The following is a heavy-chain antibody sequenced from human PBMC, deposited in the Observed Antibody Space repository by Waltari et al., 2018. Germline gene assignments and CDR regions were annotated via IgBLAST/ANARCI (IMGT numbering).Heavy chain of an antibody. D-gene: IGHD3-10*01. J-gene: IGHJ4*02. CDR3: ARDLGLSYGSGGY. V-gene: IGHV1-2*02. CDR2: INPNSGGP. CDR1: GSTFTGYY. Sequence: QVQLVQSGAEVKKPGASVKVSCKASGSTFTGYYMHWVRQAPGKGLEWMGWINPNSGGPNYAQKFQGRVTMTSDTSISTAYMELSRLRSYDTAVYYCARDLGLSYGSGGYWGQGTLVTVSS.